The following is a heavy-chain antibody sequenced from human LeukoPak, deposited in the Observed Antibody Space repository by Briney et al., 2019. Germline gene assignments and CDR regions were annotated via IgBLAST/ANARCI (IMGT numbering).Heavy chain of an antibody. Sequence: GGSLRLSCGASGFTFSSYARPWVRQAPGKGLGGVAVISYDGSNKYYADSVKGRFTISRDNSKNTLYLQMNSLRAEDTAVYYCARGTTGGQYWGQGTLVTVSS. D-gene: IGHD2/OR15-2a*01. CDR3: ARGTTGGQY. V-gene: IGHV3-30*17. CDR1: GFTFSSYA. J-gene: IGHJ4*02. CDR2: ISYDGSNK.